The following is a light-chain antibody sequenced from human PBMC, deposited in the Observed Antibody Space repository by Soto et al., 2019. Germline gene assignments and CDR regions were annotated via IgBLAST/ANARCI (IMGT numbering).Light chain of an antibody. V-gene: IGLV2-8*01. Sequence: QSVLTQPPSASGSPGQSDTISCTGTTNDIGVYDFVSWYQHHPGKAPRLIIYEVVQRPSGVPDRFSGSKSGNTASLTVSGLQASDEADYFCKSYAGSNTYVFGSGTKLTVL. CDR2: EVV. J-gene: IGLJ1*01. CDR3: KSYAGSNTYV. CDR1: TNDIGVYDF.